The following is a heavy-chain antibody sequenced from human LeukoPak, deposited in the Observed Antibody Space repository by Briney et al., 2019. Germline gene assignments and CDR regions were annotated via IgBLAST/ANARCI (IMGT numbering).Heavy chain of an antibody. V-gene: IGHV1-8*01. CDR1: GYTFTSYD. J-gene: IGHJ5*02. Sequence: ASVKVSCKASGYTFTSYDINWVRQATGQGLEWMGWMNPNSGNTGYAQKFQGRVTMTRNTSISTAYMELSSLRSEDTAVYYCARGYRVYQLPPNWFDPWGQGTLVTVSS. CDR3: ARGYRVYQLPPNWFDP. D-gene: IGHD2-2*01. CDR2: MNPNSGNT.